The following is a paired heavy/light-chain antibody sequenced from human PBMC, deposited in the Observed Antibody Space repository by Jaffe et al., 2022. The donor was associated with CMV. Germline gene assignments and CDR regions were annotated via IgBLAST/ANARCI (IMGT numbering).Heavy chain of an antibody. Sequence: EVQLVESGGGLVQPGGSLRLSCSASGFTFSSYAMHWVRQAPGKGLEYVSAIHSNGDTTYYADSVKGRFTISRDNSKNTLYLQMSSLRAEDTAVYYCVNLPLGVTSTGSDYWGQGALVTVSS. CDR1: GFTFSSYA. D-gene: IGHD2-21*02. CDR2: IHSNGDTT. J-gene: IGHJ4*02. V-gene: IGHV3-64D*06. CDR3: VNLPLGVTSTGSDY.
Light chain of an antibody. CDR2: NVS. Sequence: DVVMTQSPLSLPVTLGQPASISCRSSQSLVYSDGNTYLNWYQQRPGQSPRRLIYNVSNRDSGVPDRFSGSGSGTDFTLKISRVETEDVGVYYCMQGTHWPWTFGQGTKVEIK. CDR3: MQGTHWPWT. CDR1: QSLVYSDGNTY. V-gene: IGKV2-30*01. J-gene: IGKJ1*01.